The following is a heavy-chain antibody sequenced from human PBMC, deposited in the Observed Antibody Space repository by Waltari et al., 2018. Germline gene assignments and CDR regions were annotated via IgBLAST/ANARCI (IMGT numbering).Heavy chain of an antibody. CDR1: GFPLGNYG. CDR3: AREYSRICFHALDG. D-gene: IGHD6-13*01. Sequence: QVHVVESGGGVVQPGGSLRLSCAASGFPLGNYGMHWVRQAPGKGVEWVAVIHNDGIIKNYADSGKGRFTISRENSKNTLYLEMKSLRAEDTAVYYCAREYSRICFHALDGWGQGTAVTVSS. J-gene: IGHJ6*02. V-gene: IGHV3-33*01. CDR2: IHNDGIIK.